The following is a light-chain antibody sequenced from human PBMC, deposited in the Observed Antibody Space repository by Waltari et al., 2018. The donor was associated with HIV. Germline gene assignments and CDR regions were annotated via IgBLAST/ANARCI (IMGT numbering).Light chain of an antibody. CDR3: LQYDDWPREFT. Sequence: ETVMTQSPATLSVSPGERATLSCRASHSVSNNLAWYQQKPGQAPRFLISGAFSRATGIAARFSGSGSGTEFTLTISSVQSEDFAVYYCLQYDDWPREFTFGPGTKVDVK. J-gene: IGKJ3*01. CDR2: GAF. CDR1: HSVSNN. V-gene: IGKV3-15*01.